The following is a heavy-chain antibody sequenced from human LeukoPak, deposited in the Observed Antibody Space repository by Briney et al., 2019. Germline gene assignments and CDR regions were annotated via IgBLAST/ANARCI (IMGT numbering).Heavy chain of an antibody. CDR2: ISVSGNT. J-gene: IGHJ3*02. V-gene: IGHV3-23*01. CDR1: GFTLSSYA. Sequence: PGGSLRLSCAASGFTLSSYAMSWVRQAPGEGLEWVSAISVSGNTYHADSVKGRFTISRDNSKNTLYLQMNSLRAEDTAVYYCAKGAMPADAFDIWGQGTMVTVSS. CDR3: AKGAMPADAFDI. D-gene: IGHD2-2*01.